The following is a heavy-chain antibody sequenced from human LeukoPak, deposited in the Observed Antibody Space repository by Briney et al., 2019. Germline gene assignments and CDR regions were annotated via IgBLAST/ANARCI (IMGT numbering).Heavy chain of an antibody. CDR2: IKQDGSEK. J-gene: IGHJ4*02. CDR1: GFTFSSHW. CDR3: ARDGQQLGF. D-gene: IGHD6-13*01. V-gene: IGHV3-7*04. Sequence: GGSLRLSCVASGFTFSSHWMSWVRQAPGKGLEWVANIKQDGSEKYYVDSVKGRFTISRDNAKNSLYLQMNNLRVGDTAVYYCARDGQQLGFWGQGTLVIVSS.